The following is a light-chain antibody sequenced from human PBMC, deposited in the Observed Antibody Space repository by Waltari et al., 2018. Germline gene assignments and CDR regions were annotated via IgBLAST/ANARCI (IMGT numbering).Light chain of an antibody. CDR1: RSNIGSNT. V-gene: IGLV1-44*01. CDR3: AAWDDSLNGDVV. Sequence: QSVLTQPPSASGTPGQRVTISCPGSRSNIGSNTVNWYQQLPGTAPKLLIYSNNQRPSGVPDRFSGSKSGTSASLAISGLQSEDEADYYCAAWDDSLNGDVVFGGGTKLTVL. CDR2: SNN. J-gene: IGLJ2*01.